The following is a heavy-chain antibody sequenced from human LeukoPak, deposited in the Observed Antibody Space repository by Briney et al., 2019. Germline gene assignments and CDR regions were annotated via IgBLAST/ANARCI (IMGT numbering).Heavy chain of an antibody. CDR3: ARARAWAYYFGY. V-gene: IGHV3-21*01. CDR1: GFTFSSYS. D-gene: IGHD7-27*01. Sequence: KPGGSLRLSCAASGFTFSSYSMNWVRQAPGKGLEWVSSISSSSSYIYYADSVKGRFTISRDNAKNSLYLQMNSLRAEDTAVYHCARARAWAYYFGYWGQGTLVTVSS. CDR2: ISSSSSYI. J-gene: IGHJ4*02.